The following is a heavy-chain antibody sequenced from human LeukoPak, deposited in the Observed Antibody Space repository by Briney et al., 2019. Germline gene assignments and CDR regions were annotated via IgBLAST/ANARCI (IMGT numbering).Heavy chain of an antibody. CDR3: ARDIRTMVRGHYYYGMDV. J-gene: IGHJ6*02. Sequence: ASVKVSCKASGGTFSSYAISWVRQAPGQGLEWMGGIIPIFGTANYAQKFQGRVTITADESTSTAYMELSSLRSEDTAVYYCARDIRTMVRGHYYYGMDVWGQGTTVTVSS. V-gene: IGHV1-69*13. CDR1: GGTFSSYA. D-gene: IGHD3-10*01. CDR2: IIPIFGTA.